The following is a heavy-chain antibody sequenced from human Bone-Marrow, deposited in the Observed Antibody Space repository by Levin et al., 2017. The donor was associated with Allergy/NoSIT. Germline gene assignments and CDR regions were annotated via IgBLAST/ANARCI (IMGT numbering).Heavy chain of an antibody. CDR1: GYSISSGYY. CDR3: ARRGGSYRTDAFDI. Sequence: GSLRLSCTVSGYSISSGYYWGWVRQPPGKGLEWIASMYHSGSTYYNPSLKSRVTISVDTSKNQFSLKLSSVTAADTAVYYCARRGGSYRTDAFDIWGQGTMVTVSS. D-gene: IGHD1-26*01. V-gene: IGHV4-38-2*02. J-gene: IGHJ3*02. CDR2: MYHSGST.